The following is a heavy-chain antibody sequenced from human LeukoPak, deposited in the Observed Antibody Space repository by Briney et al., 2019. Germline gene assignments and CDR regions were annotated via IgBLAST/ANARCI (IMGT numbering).Heavy chain of an antibody. CDR3: ARLGRGYSYGYDN. Sequence: GGSLRLSCAASGFTFSSYWMSWVRQAPGKGLEWVANIKQDGSEKYYVDSVKGRFTISRDNAKNSLYLQMNSLRAEDTAVYYCARLGRGYSYGYDNWGQGTLVTVSS. J-gene: IGHJ4*02. V-gene: IGHV3-7*01. CDR2: IKQDGSEK. CDR1: GFTFSSYW. D-gene: IGHD5-18*01.